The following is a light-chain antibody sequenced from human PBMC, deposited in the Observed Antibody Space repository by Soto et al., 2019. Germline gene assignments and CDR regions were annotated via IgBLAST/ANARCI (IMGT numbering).Light chain of an antibody. Sequence: EIVLTQSPATLSLSPGERATLSCRASQSVSSQLAWYQHKPGQAPRLLIYDASNRATGIPDRFSGSGSGTDFTLTISIQEHEDLAVYYWEQRIWPWTVGEGTKVDIK. CDR1: QSVSSQ. CDR3: EQRIWPWT. V-gene: IGKV3-11*01. J-gene: IGKJ1*01. CDR2: DAS.